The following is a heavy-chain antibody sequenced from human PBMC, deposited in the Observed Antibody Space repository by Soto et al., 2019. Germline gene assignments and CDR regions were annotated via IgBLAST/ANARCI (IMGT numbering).Heavy chain of an antibody. CDR3: ARGNLRFDFDP. D-gene: IGHD3-9*01. Sequence: QLVESGGDVVQPGRSLRLSCTASGYTFGFFGMHWVRQAPGKGLEWVAFISADGTNTYYADSVRGRFTLSRDNSMRTGYLQMNTLRDDDTGLYFCARGNLRFDFDPWGRGTLVTVSS. V-gene: IGHV3-30*03. CDR1: GYTFGFFG. CDR2: ISADGTNT. J-gene: IGHJ4*02.